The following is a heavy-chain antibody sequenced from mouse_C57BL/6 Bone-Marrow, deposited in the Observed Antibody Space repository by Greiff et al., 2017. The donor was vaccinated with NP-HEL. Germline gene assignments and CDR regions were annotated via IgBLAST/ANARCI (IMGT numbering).Heavy chain of an antibody. D-gene: IGHD2-3*01. CDR3: AGGEGSVCDGYPAWFGY. J-gene: IGHJ3*01. Sequence: QVQLQQSGAELVKPGASVKMSCKASGYTFTSYWITWVKQRPGQGLEWIGDIYPGSGSTNYNEKFKSKATLTVDTSSSTAYMQLSSLTSEDSAVYYWAGGEGSVCDGYPAWFGYWGEGTLVTVSA. CDR1: GYTFTSYW. V-gene: IGHV1-55*01. CDR2: IYPGSGST.